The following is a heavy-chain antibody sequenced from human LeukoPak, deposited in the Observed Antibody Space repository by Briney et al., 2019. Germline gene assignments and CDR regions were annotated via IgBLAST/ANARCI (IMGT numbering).Heavy chain of an antibody. Sequence: SETLSLTCTVSGVSISTHRYYWAWIRQPPGKGLEWIGSVSHRGNTYYRSSLKSRVTISVDASNNHFSLKLTSVTAADTAVYYCARVVGANHYYYYGMDVWGQGTTVTVSS. J-gene: IGHJ6*02. D-gene: IGHD1-26*01. CDR2: VSHRGNT. CDR3: ARVVGANHYYYYGMDV. CDR1: GVSISTHRYY. V-gene: IGHV4-39*07.